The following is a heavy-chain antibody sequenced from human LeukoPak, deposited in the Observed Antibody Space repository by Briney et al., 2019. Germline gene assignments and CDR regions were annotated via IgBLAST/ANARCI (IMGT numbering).Heavy chain of an antibody. CDR1: GFTFSSYA. CDR2: ISGSSDYI. V-gene: IGHV3-21*01. J-gene: IGHJ6*03. Sequence: PGGSLRLSCAASGFTFSSYAMNWVRQAPGKGLEWVSSISGSSDYIYYADSVKGRFTISRDNAKNSLYLQMNSLRAEDTAVYYCARVTTSKQDYYYYMDVWGKGTTVTVSS. D-gene: IGHD4-17*01. CDR3: ARVTTSKQDYYYYMDV.